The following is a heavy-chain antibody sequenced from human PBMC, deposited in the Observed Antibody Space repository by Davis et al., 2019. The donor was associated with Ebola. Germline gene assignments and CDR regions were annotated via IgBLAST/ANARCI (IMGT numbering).Heavy chain of an antibody. V-gene: IGHV1-46*01. CDR1: GYTFTSYY. CDR2: INPSGGST. CDR3: ARQSRSGWIIYYFDY. J-gene: IGHJ4*02. Sequence: ASVKVSCKASGYTFTSYYMHWVRQAPGQGLEWMGIINPSGGSTSYAQKFQGRVTMTRDTSTSTVYMELRSLRSDDTAVYYCARQSRSGWIIYYFDYWGQGTLVTVSS. D-gene: IGHD6-19*01.